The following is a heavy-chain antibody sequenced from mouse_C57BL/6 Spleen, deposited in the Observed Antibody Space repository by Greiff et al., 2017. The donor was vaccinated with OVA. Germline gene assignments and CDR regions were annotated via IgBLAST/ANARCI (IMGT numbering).Heavy chain of an antibody. CDR1: GSTFPSYW. CDR3: ASETVRFDY. Sequence: QVPLQQSGAELVKPGASVQLSCKASGSTFPSYWMQWVKQRPGQGLECIGEIDPSDSYPTSNQKFKGKATLTVDTSSSTAYMQLSRLTSEDSAVYYCASETVRFDYGGQGTTLTVSS. D-gene: IGHD1-1*01. V-gene: IGHV1-50*01. CDR2: IDPSDSYP. J-gene: IGHJ2*01.